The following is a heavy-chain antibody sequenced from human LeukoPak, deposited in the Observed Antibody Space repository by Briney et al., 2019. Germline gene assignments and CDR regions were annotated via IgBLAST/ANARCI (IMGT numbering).Heavy chain of an antibody. CDR2: INHSGST. CDR1: GGSFSGYY. Sequence: PSETLSLTCAVYGGSFSGYYWSWIRQPPGKGLEWIGEINHSGSTNYNPSLKSRVTIPVDTSKNQFSLKLSSVTAADTAVYYCARFMITFGGVIPYHAFDIWGRGTMVTVSS. J-gene: IGHJ3*02. D-gene: IGHD3-16*02. CDR3: ARFMITFGGVIPYHAFDI. V-gene: IGHV4-34*01.